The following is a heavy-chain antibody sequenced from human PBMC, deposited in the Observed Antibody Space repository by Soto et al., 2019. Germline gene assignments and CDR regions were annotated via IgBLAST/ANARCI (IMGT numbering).Heavy chain of an antibody. V-gene: IGHV3-23*01. D-gene: IGHD6-19*01. J-gene: IGHJ4*02. CDR3: AKGRYRIGWYDPYFDY. Sequence: EVQLLEAGGGLVQPGGSLRLSCAASGFTFNSSAMSWVRQAPGKGLEWVSTTSGGAGSTDYADSVKGRFTISRDNSKNTLYLQMNSLRADDTTVYYCAKGRYRIGWYDPYFDYWGQGTLVTVYS. CDR1: GFTFNSSA. CDR2: TSGGAGST.